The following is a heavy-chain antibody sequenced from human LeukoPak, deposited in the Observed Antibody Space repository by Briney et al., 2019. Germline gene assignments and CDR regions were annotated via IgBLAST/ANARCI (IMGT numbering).Heavy chain of an antibody. J-gene: IGHJ5*02. D-gene: IGHD6-19*01. CDR2: ISDSGGST. Sequence: GGSLRLSCAASGFTFSNYDMSWVRQAPGKGLEWVSSISDSGGSTYYADSVKGRFTISRDNSKNTLYLQMTDLRAADTAVYYCAKDLSRAVAADWFDPWDQGSLVTVSS. CDR1: GFTFSNYD. V-gene: IGHV3-23*01. CDR3: AKDLSRAVAADWFDP.